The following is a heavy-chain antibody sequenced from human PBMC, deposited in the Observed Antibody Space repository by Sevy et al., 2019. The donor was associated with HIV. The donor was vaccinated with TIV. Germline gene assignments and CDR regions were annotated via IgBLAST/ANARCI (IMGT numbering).Heavy chain of an antibody. CDR3: ARVPTYYYGSATYFDY. CDR2: IGVYNGNA. D-gene: IGHD3-10*01. V-gene: IGHV1-18*04. CDR1: GYNFASDG. Sequence: ASVKVSCKASGYNFASDGFSWVRQAPGQGLEWMGWIGVYNGNAKYAQVFQDSFTMTTDTSTSTAYMELRSLRSDDTAVYYCARVPTYYYGSATYFDYWGQGTLVTVSS. J-gene: IGHJ4*02.